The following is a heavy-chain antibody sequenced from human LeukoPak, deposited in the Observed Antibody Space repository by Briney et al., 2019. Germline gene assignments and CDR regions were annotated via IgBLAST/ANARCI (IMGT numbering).Heavy chain of an antibody. V-gene: IGHV4-34*01. CDR3: ARPWIQLWFGWFDP. J-gene: IGHJ5*02. CDR1: GGSFSGYY. D-gene: IGHD5-18*01. CDR2: INHSGST. Sequence: PSETLSLTCAVYGGSFSGYYWSWIRQPPGKGLEWIGEINHSGSTNYNPSLKSRVTISVDTSKNQFSPKLSSVTAADTAVYYCARPWIQLWFGWFDPWGQGTLVTVSS.